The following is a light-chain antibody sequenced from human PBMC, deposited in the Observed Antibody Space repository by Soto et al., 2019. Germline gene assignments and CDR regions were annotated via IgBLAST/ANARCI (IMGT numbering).Light chain of an antibody. CDR3: SSYTSSRGVV. V-gene: IGLV2-14*03. CDR2: DVS. Sequence: QLVLTQPASVSGSPGQSITISCTGTSSDVGGYNYVSWYQQHPGKAPKLMIYDVSNRPSGISSRFSGSKSGNTASLTISGLQAEDEADYYCSSYTSSRGVVFGGGTKLTVL. CDR1: SSDVGGYNY. J-gene: IGLJ2*01.